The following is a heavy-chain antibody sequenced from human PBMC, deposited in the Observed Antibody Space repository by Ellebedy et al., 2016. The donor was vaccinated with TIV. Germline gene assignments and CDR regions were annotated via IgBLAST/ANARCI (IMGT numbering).Heavy chain of an antibody. D-gene: IGHD2/OR15-2a*01. CDR1: GYIFTTYY. CDR3: ARGKFEDTFYLGCDH. CDR2: IDPSGGST. Sequence: ASVKVSCKASGYIFTTYYIHWLRQAPGQGLEWMGRIDPSGGSTWFPQRFQDRLSMTSDTSTSTVYMELSSLISDDTAVYYCARGKFEDTFYLGCDHWGQGTLVAVSP. J-gene: IGHJ4*02. V-gene: IGHV1-46*01.